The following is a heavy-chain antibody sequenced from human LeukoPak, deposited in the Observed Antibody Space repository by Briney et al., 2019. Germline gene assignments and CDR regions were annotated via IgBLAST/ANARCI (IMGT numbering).Heavy chain of an antibody. CDR1: GFTFSDSY. Sequence: TGGSLRLSCAASGFTFSDSYMSWIRQAPGKGLDWVAFIRYDGRNKYYADSVKGRFTISRDNSKNTLYLQMNSLRAEDTAVYYCAKDWANYWGQGTLVTVSS. CDR2: IRYDGRNK. J-gene: IGHJ4*02. CDR3: AKDWANY. D-gene: IGHD3-16*01. V-gene: IGHV3-30*02.